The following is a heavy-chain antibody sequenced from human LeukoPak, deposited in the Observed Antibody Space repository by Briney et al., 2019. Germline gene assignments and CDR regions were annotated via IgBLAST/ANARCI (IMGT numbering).Heavy chain of an antibody. CDR3: ARDVYRGWFDP. CDR1: GFTFSSYS. Sequence: PGGSLRLSCAASGFTFSSYSMNWVRQAPGKGLEWVSYISSSSSTIYYADSVKGRFTISRDNAKNSLYLQMNSLRAEDTAVYYCARDVYRGWFDPWGQGTLVTVSS. J-gene: IGHJ5*02. D-gene: IGHD5/OR15-5a*01. V-gene: IGHV3-48*01. CDR2: ISSSSSTI.